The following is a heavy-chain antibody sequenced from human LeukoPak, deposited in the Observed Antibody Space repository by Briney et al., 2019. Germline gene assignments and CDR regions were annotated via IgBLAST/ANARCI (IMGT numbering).Heavy chain of an antibody. J-gene: IGHJ4*02. D-gene: IGHD6-19*01. V-gene: IGHV3-20*04. CDR1: GFTFNDHG. Sequence: GGSLRLSCAASGFTFNDHGMSWVRQAPGKGLEWVSGINWNGGRTDYADSVKGRFTISRDNAKNSLYLQMNSLRADDTAVYYCARVSYGPGYSSGWYVYWGQGTLVTVSS. CDR3: ARVSYGPGYSSGWYVY. CDR2: INWNGGRT.